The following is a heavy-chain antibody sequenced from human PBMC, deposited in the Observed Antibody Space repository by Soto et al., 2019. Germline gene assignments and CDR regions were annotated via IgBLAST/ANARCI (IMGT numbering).Heavy chain of an antibody. V-gene: IGHV3-7*01. J-gene: IGHJ6*02. D-gene: IGHD3-16*01. Sequence: GGSLRLSCAASGFTFSDSWMDWVRQAPGKGPEWVANINQDGSEKNYVYSVKGRFTISRDNAKNSLYLQMNSLRAEDTAVYYCERLGRYXWGQGTTFTVS. CDR1: GFTFSDSW. CDR2: INQDGSEK. CDR3: ERLGRYX.